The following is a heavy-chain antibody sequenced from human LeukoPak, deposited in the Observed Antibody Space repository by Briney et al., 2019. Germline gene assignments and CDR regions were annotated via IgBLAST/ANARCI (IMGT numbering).Heavy chain of an antibody. CDR2: IDYSGST. J-gene: IGHJ4*02. CDR1: GGSISSFY. V-gene: IGHV4-59*01. CDR3: AREGKLTGYFGGLGFNY. Sequence: SETLSLTCTVSGGSISSFYWSWIRQPPGKGLEWIGNIDYSGSTIYNPALKSRVTVSVDTSKNQFSLNLTSVTAADTAVYYCAREGKLTGYFGGLGFNYWGQGILVTVSS. D-gene: IGHD6-19*01.